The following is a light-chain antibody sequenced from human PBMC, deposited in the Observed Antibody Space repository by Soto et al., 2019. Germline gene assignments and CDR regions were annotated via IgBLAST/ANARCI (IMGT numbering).Light chain of an antibody. CDR1: RSDVGSYNL. Sequence: QSALTQPASVSGSPGQSITISCTGTRSDVGSYNLVSWYQQHPGKAPKLMIYEGSKRPSGVSNRFSGSKSGNTASLTISGIQAEDEADYYCCSYAGTVVFGGGTKLTVL. V-gene: IGLV2-23*01. CDR3: CSYAGTVV. CDR2: EGS. J-gene: IGLJ2*01.